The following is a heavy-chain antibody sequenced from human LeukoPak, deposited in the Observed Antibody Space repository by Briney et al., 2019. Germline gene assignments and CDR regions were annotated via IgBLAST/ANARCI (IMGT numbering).Heavy chain of an antibody. CDR1: GYTFTGYY. Sequence: ASVKVSCKASGYTFTGYYMHWVRQAPGQGLEWMGWINPNSGGTNYAQKFQGRVTMTRDTSISTAYMELSRLRSDDTAVYYCARAFGRIAAAAMYYYYHYMDVWGKGTTVTISS. CDR2: INPNSGGT. V-gene: IGHV1-2*02. J-gene: IGHJ6*03. CDR3: ARAFGRIAAAAMYYYYHYMDV. D-gene: IGHD6-13*01.